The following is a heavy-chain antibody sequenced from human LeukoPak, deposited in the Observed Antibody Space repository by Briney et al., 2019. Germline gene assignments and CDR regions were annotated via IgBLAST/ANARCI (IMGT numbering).Heavy chain of an antibody. CDR1: GYTFTGYY. Sequence: GASVKVSCKASGYTFTGYYMHWVRQAPGQGLEWMGWINPNSGGTNYAQKFQGRVTMTRDTSISTAYMELSRLRSDDTAVYYCANIVPAAARHAFDIWGQGTMVTVSS. V-gene: IGHV1-2*02. CDR2: INPNSGGT. CDR3: ANIVPAAARHAFDI. D-gene: IGHD2-2*01. J-gene: IGHJ3*02.